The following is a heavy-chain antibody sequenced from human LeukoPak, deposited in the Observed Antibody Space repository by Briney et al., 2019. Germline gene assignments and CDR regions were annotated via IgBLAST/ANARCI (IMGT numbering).Heavy chain of an antibody. Sequence: GGSLRLSCAASGFSFSSSLMLWVRQTPGKGLVWLSRISPDGSSTSYADSVKGRFTVYRDIARNTLSLQRTSLRDEDSAVYYCARLQGITPQPMTEGFDIWGQGTMVTVSS. D-gene: IGHD3-16*01. CDR3: ARLQGITPQPMTEGFDI. CDR1: GFSFSSSL. V-gene: IGHV3-74*01. CDR2: ISPDGSST. J-gene: IGHJ3*02.